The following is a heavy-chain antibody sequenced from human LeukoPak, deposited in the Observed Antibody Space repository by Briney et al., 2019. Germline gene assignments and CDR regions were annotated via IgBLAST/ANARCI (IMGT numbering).Heavy chain of an antibody. CDR1: GGSFSGYY. J-gene: IGHJ4*02. V-gene: IGHV4-34*01. Sequence: KPSETLSLTCAVYGGSFSGYYWSWIRQPPGKGLEWIGEINHSGSTNYNPSLKSRVTISVDTSKNQFSLKLSSVTAAHTAVYYCAAYYYDSSGYYYFDYWGQGTLVTVSS. D-gene: IGHD3-22*01. CDR2: INHSGST. CDR3: AAYYYDSSGYYYFDY.